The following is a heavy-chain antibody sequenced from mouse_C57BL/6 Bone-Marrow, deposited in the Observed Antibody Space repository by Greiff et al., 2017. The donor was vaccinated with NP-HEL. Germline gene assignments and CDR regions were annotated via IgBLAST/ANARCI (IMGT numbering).Heavy chain of an antibody. CDR1: GFNIKDDY. CDR2: IDPENGDT. Sequence: EVQLQQSGAELVRPGASVKLSCTASGFNIKDDYMHWVKQRPEQGLEWIGWIDPENGDTEYASKFQGKATITADTSSNTAYLQRSSLTSEDTAVYYCTKWVTRFDYWGQGTTLTVSS. J-gene: IGHJ2*01. CDR3: TKWVTRFDY. V-gene: IGHV14-4*01. D-gene: IGHD2-2*01.